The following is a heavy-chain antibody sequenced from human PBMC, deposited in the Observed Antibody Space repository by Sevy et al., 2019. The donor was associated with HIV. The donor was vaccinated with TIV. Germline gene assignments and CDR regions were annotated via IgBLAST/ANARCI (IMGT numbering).Heavy chain of an antibody. V-gene: IGHV3-11*01. Sequence: GGSLRLSCTASGFTLSDYYMSWIRQAPGKGLEWVSYISSSGSTIYYADSVKGRFTISRDNAKNSLYLQMNSLRAEDTAVYYCAREWGYCRCGSCSFYGMDVWGQGTTVTVSS. CDR2: ISSSGSTI. CDR1: GFTLSDYY. J-gene: IGHJ6*02. D-gene: IGHD2-15*01. CDR3: AREWGYCRCGSCSFYGMDV.